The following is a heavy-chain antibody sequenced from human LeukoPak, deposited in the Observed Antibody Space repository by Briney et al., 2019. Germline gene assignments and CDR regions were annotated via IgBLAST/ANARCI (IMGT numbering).Heavy chain of an antibody. D-gene: IGHD3-10*01. CDR1: GFTFSSYA. V-gene: IGHV3-23*01. CDR2: ISGSGGST. Sequence: PGGSLRLSCAASGFTFSSYAMSWVRQAPGKGLEWVSAISGSGGSTYYADSVKGRFTISRDNSKNTLYLQMNSLRAEDTAVYYCAKTRMSLLLWFGELFYSWGQGTLVTVSS. J-gene: IGHJ4*02. CDR3: AKTRMSLLLWFGELFYS.